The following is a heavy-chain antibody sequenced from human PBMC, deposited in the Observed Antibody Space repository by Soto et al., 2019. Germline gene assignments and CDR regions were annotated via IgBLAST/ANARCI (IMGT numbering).Heavy chain of an antibody. D-gene: IGHD6-19*01. J-gene: IGHJ4*02. V-gene: IGHV3-23*01. CDR1: GFTFSSYA. Sequence: GGSLRLSCAASGFTFSSYAMSWVRQAPGKGLEWVSAISGSGGSTYYADSVKGRFTISRDNSKNTLYLQMNSLRAEDTAVYYCAKWISFGKVAGKNLQYFDYWGQGTLVTVSS. CDR3: AKWISFGKVAGKNLQYFDY. CDR2: ISGSGGST.